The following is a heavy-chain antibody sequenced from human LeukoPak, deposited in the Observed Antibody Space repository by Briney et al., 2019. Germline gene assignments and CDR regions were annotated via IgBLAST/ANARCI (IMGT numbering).Heavy chain of an antibody. D-gene: IGHD1-26*01. V-gene: IGHV4-59*01. CDR2: IYYSGST. CDR3: ARAIRYRRLPYDY. J-gene: IGHJ4*02. Sequence: SETLSLTCTVSGGSISSYYWSWIRQPPGKGLEWIGYIYYSGSTNYNPSLKSRVTISVDTSKNQFSLKLSSVTAADTAVYYCARAIRYRRLPYDYWGQGTLVTVSS. CDR1: GGSISSYY.